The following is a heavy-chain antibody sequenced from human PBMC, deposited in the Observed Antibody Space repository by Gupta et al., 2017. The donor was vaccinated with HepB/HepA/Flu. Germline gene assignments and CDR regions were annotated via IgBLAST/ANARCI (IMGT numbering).Heavy chain of an antibody. CDR2: IRSSTNHI. D-gene: IGHD3-3*02. CDR3: ARHKNPFCLNGRGSVRGDAFDI. V-gene: IGHV3-21*02. J-gene: IGHJ3*02. Sequence: EVQLVESGGVLVTPGESLRLSCAVSGITFTDHTMNWVRQAPGQGLQWVAAIRSSTNHIHYADSLKGRCTSPRDNAKNSLYLHMDSLRVEDTDVYYCARHKNPFCLNGRGSVRGDAFDIWGPGTKVTVSS. CDR1: GITFTDHT.